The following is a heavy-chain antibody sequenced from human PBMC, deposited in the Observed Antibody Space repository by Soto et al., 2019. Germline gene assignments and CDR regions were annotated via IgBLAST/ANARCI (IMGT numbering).Heavy chain of an antibody. Sequence: GGPLRLPCAASGFLFKDSSIHRVRQASGKGLEWVGRIRDRAYSYATAYAASVKGRFTISRDDSSNTAYLQMNSLKTEDTDIYYCTRLISAAQDYWGQGTLVTVSS. CDR3: TRLISAAQDY. J-gene: IGHJ4*02. CDR2: IRDRAYSYAT. CDR1: GFLFKDSS. D-gene: IGHD3-10*01. V-gene: IGHV3-73*01.